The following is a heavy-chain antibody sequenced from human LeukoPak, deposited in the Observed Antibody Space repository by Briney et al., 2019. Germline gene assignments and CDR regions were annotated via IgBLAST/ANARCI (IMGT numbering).Heavy chain of an antibody. CDR1: GFTFSDYY. D-gene: IGHD2-15*01. Sequence: GGSLRLSCAASGFTFSDYYMSGIRQAPGKGLEWVSYISSSGSSIYYADSVKGRFTISRDNAKNSLYLQMNSLRVEDTALYYCARGYSRAAFDIWGQGTVVAVSS. CDR3: ARGYSRAAFDI. CDR2: ISSSGSSI. J-gene: IGHJ3*02. V-gene: IGHV3-11*04.